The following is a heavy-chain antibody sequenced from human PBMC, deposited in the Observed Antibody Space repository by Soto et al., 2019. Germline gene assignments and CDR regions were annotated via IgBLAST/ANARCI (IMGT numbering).Heavy chain of an antibody. D-gene: IGHD2-21*02. V-gene: IGHV1-2*02. J-gene: IGHJ6*02. Sequence: ASVKVSCKASGYTFTGYYVLWVRQAPGQGPECMGWINPYTGGTNYAQKFQGRVTMTRDTSISTAYMELSKVISDDTAVYYCATQFNHCGGDCYRGPYFGMDVWGQGTTVTVSS. CDR3: ATQFNHCGGDCYRGPYFGMDV. CDR1: GYTFTGYY. CDR2: INPYTGGT.